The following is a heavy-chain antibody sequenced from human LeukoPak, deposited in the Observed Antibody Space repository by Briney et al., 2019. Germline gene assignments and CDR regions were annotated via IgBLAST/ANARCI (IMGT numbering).Heavy chain of an antibody. V-gene: IGHV3-30*18. CDR2: ISDDGINK. CDR1: GFTFSSYG. J-gene: IGHJ3*02. Sequence: GGSLRLSCAASGFTFSSYGMHWVRQAPGKGLEWVAVISDDGINKYYVDSVKGRFTISRDNAKNSLYLQMNSLRAEDMALYYCAKSHRFGELLHDAFDIWGQGTMVTVSS. CDR3: AKSHRFGELLHDAFDI. D-gene: IGHD3-10*01.